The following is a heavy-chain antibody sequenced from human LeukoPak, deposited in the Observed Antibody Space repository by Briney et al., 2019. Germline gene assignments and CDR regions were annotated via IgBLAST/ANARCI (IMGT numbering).Heavy chain of an antibody. CDR3: VRSLGGYWAFDI. J-gene: IGHJ3*02. CDR1: GGSISSDDYY. CDR2: IFNSGST. V-gene: IGHV4-30-4*01. Sequence: SQTLSLTCTVSGGSISSDDYYWTWIRQPPGKGLEWIGYIFNSGSTYYNPSLKSRVTISLDTSKNQFSLKLSSMTAADTAVYYCVRSLGGYWAFDIWGQGTMVTVSS. D-gene: IGHD3-10*01.